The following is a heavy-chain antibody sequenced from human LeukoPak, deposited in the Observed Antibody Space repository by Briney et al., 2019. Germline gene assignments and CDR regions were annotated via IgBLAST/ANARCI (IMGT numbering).Heavy chain of an antibody. D-gene: IGHD2-2*01. J-gene: IGHJ5*02. CDR3: ARDWGYYSSTSCPNWFDP. CDR1: GGSISSGSYY. V-gene: IGHV4-61*02. Sequence: PSETLSLTCTVSGGSISSGSYYWSWIRQPAGKGLEWIGRIYTSGSTNYNPSLKGRVTISVDTSKNQFSLKLSSVTAADTAVYYCARDWGYYSSTSCPNWFDPWGQGTLVTVSS. CDR2: IYTSGST.